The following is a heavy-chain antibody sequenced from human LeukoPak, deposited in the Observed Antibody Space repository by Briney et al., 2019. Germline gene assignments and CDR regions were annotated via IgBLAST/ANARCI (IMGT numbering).Heavy chain of an antibody. CDR3: ARGIPVWLGNWFDP. J-gene: IGHJ5*02. CDR2: INHSGST. D-gene: IGHD6-19*01. V-gene: IGHV4-34*01. Sequence: SETLSLTCAVDGGSFSGYYWSWIRQPPGKGLEWIGEINHSGSTNYNPSLKSRVTISVDTSKNQFSLKLSSVTAADTAVYYCARGIPVWLGNWFDPWGQGTLVTVSS. CDR1: GGSFSGYY.